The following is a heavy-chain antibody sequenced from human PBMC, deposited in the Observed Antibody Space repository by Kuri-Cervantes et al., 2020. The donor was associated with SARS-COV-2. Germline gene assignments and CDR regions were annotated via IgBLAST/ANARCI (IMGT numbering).Heavy chain of an antibody. J-gene: IGHJ4*02. CDR1: GFNFSSYE. Sequence: GGSLRLSCVASGFNFSSYEMNWVRQAPGRGLEWVSYISSSGSTIYYADSVKGRFTISRDNAKNSLYLQMSSLRVEDTAVYYCAKGPSESFGYWGQGTLVTVSS. CDR3: AKGPSESFGY. V-gene: IGHV3-48*03. D-gene: IGHD3-10*01. CDR2: ISSSGSTI.